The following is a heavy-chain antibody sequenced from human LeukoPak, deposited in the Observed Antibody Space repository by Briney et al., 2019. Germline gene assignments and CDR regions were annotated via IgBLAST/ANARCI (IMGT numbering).Heavy chain of an antibody. CDR3: ARDPGAYSGYDPYYFDY. V-gene: IGHV1-18*01. CDR1: GYTFTSYG. D-gene: IGHD5-12*01. CDR2: ISAYNGYT. Sequence: GASVKVSCKASGYTFTSYGISWVRQAPGQGLEWMGWISAYNGYTNYAQKLQGRVTVTTDTSTSTAYMELRSLRSDDTAVCYCARDPGAYSGYDPYYFDYWGQGTLVTVSS. J-gene: IGHJ4*02.